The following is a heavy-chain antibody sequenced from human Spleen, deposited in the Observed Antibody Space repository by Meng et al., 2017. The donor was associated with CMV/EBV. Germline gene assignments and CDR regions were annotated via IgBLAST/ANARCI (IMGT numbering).Heavy chain of an antibody. CDR3: ASRSSSGWEIFDY. CDR1: GFTFSSYS. CDR2: ISSRSSYI. Sequence: GGSLRLSCAASGFTFSSYSMNWVRQAPGKGLEWVSSISSRSSYIYYADSVKGRFTISRDNAKNSLYLQMNSLRAEDTAVYYCASRSSSGWEIFDYWGQGTLVTVSS. J-gene: IGHJ4*02. V-gene: IGHV3-21*01. D-gene: IGHD6-19*01.